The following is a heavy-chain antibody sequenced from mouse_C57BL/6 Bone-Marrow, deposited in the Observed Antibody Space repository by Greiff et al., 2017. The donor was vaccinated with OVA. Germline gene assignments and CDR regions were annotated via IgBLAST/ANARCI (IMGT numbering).Heavy chain of an antibody. CDR3: ARLGYYGSSYVDAMDY. V-gene: IGHV1-53*01. D-gene: IGHD1-1*01. Sequence: QVQLQQPGTELVKPGASVKLSCKASGYTFTSYWMHWVKQRPGQGLEWIGNINPSNGGTNYNEKFKGKATLTVDKSSSTVYMQLSSLTSEDSAVYYCARLGYYGSSYVDAMDYWGQGTSVTVSS. J-gene: IGHJ4*01. CDR2: INPSNGGT. CDR1: GYTFTSYW.